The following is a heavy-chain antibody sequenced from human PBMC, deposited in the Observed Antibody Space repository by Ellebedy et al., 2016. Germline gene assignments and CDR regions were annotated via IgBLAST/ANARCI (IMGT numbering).Heavy chain of an antibody. D-gene: IGHD6-19*01. J-gene: IGHJ4*02. V-gene: IGHV4-61*08. CDR2: IYYSGSP. CDR1: GGSIIPGGYF. Sequence: SETLSLTCTVSGGSIIPGGYFWSWILQPPGKGLEWSGYIYYSGSPNYNPSLKSRVTISVDTSKNQFSLKVRSVTAADTAVYYCAREGAGWYGAFDDWGQGTLVTVSS. CDR3: AREGAGWYGAFDD.